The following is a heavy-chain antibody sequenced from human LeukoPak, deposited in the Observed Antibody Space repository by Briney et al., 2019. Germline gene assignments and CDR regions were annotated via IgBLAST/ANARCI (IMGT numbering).Heavy chain of an antibody. CDR2: IYTSGST. CDR1: GGSIRSTTYY. Sequence: PSETLSLTCTVSGGSIRSTTYYWGWIRQPPGKGLEWIGRIYTSGSTNYNPSLKSRVTMSVDTSKNQFSLKLSSVTAADTAVYYCARVSGSGSYWGDSYNWFDPWGQGTLVTVSS. D-gene: IGHD3-10*01. V-gene: IGHV4-61*05. J-gene: IGHJ5*02. CDR3: ARVSGSGSYWGDSYNWFDP.